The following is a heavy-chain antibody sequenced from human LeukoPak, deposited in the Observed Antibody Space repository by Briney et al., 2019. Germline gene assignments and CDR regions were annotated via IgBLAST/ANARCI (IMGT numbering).Heavy chain of an antibody. CDR1: GYTFTSYG. J-gene: IGHJ4*02. Sequence: GASVKVSCKASGYTFTSYGISWVRQAPEQGLEWMGRIIPIFGIANYAQKFQGRVTITADKSTSTACMELSSLRSEDTAVYYCAREEYYYDSSGYYYFDYWGQGTLVTVSS. D-gene: IGHD3-22*01. CDR3: AREEYYYDSSGYYYFDY. V-gene: IGHV1-69*04. CDR2: IIPIFGIA.